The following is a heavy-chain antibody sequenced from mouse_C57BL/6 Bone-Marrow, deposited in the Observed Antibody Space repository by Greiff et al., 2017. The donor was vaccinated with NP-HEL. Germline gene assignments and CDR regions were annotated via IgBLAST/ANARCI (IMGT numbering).Heavy chain of an antibody. Sequence: VQLQQSGPELVKPGASVKISCKASGYSFTSYYIHWVKQRPGQGLEWIGWIYPGSGNTKYNEKFKGKATLTADTSSSTAYMQLSSLTSEDSAVYYCARSMMVGWFAYWGQGTLVTVSA. J-gene: IGHJ3*01. V-gene: IGHV1-66*01. CDR2: IYPGSGNT. CDR3: ARSMMVGWFAY. D-gene: IGHD2-3*01. CDR1: GYSFTSYY.